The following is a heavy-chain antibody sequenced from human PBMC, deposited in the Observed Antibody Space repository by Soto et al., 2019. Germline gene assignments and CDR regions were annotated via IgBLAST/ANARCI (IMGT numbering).Heavy chain of an antibody. CDR2: INHSGST. Sequence: SSETLSLTCAVYGGSFSGYYWSWIRQTPGKGLEWIGEINHSGSTNYNPSLKSRVTISVDTSKNLFSLKLSSVAAADTDVYYCTRGYCTSNSCHYYYDYWGQGTPVTVSS. D-gene: IGHD2-2*01. V-gene: IGHV4-34*01. CDR1: GGSFSGYY. CDR3: TRGYCTSNSCHYYYDY. J-gene: IGHJ4*02.